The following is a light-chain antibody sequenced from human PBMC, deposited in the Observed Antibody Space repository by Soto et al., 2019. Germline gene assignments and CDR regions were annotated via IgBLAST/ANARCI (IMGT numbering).Light chain of an antibody. V-gene: IGLV2-14*01. CDR2: EVS. Sequence: QSVLTQPASVSWSPGQSITISCTGTSSDVGNYKYVSLYQQHPGKAPKLMIYEVSNRPSGVSNRFSGSKSGNTASLTISGLQAEDETDYYCFSYTSSGTYVFGTGAKVTVL. CDR1: SSDVGNYKY. J-gene: IGLJ1*01. CDR3: FSYTSSGTYV.